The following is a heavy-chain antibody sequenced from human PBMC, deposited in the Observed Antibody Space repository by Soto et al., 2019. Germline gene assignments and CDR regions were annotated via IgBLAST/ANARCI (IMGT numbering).Heavy chain of an antibody. CDR1: GDSISGYY. V-gene: IGHV4-59*01. Sequence: SETLSLTCTVSGDSISGYYWSWIRQPPGKGLEWIGYIYYSGSTNYNPSLKSRVSTSVDTSKNQFSLKLSSVTAADTAVYYCARTDSEWLLSKTIYYYMDVWGKGTTVTVSS. CDR3: ARTDSEWLLSKTIYYYMDV. J-gene: IGHJ6*03. D-gene: IGHD3-3*01. CDR2: IYYSGST.